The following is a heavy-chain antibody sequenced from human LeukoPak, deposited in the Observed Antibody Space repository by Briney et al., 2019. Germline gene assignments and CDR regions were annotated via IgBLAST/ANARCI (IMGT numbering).Heavy chain of an antibody. Sequence: ASVKVSCKASEYTFISYHMHWVRQAPGQGLEWMGIINPSGDSRTYAQKFQGRVTMTSDMSTSTAYMELSSLRSEDTAVYYCARGGGYGSGSYEDYYYYYYMDVWGKGTTVTISS. CDR3: ARGGGYGSGSYEDYYYYYYMDV. D-gene: IGHD3-10*01. V-gene: IGHV1-46*01. J-gene: IGHJ6*03. CDR2: INPSGDSR. CDR1: EYTFISYH.